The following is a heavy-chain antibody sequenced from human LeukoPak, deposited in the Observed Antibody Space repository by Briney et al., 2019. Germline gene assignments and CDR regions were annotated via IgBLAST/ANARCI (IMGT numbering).Heavy chain of an antibody. V-gene: IGHV1-18*01. Sequence: ASVKVSCKASGGTFSRYAISWVRQAPGQGLEWMGWISAYNGNTNYAQKLQGRVTMTTDTSTSTAYMELRSLRSDDTAVYYCAREWELAFDYWGQGTLVTVSS. CDR2: ISAYNGNT. D-gene: IGHD1-26*01. CDR1: GGTFSRYA. J-gene: IGHJ4*02. CDR3: AREWELAFDY.